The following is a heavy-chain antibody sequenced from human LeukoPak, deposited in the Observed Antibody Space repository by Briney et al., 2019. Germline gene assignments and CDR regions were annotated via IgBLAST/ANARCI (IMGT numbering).Heavy chain of an antibody. D-gene: IGHD3-3*01. Sequence: VSGISWNSGSIGYADSVKGRFTISRDNAKNSLYLQMNSLRAEDTALYYCAKIRYDRTYFDYWGQGTLVTVSS. V-gene: IGHV3-9*01. CDR3: AKIRYDRTYFDY. CDR2: ISWNSGSI. J-gene: IGHJ4*02.